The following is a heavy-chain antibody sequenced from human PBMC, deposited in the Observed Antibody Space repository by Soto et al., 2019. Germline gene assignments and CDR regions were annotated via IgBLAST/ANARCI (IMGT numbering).Heavy chain of an antibody. D-gene: IGHD3-10*01. CDR1: GGSISGGGYY. CDR3: ASSMVRGVTWFDP. J-gene: IGHJ5*02. CDR2: IYYSGST. Sequence: QVQLQESGPGLVKPSQTLSLICTVSGGSISGGGYYWSWIRQHPGKGLEWIGNIYYSGSTSYNPSLKSRGAISVDTSKNQFSLRLSSVTAADTAVYYCASSMVRGVTWFDPWGLGTLVTVSS. V-gene: IGHV4-31*03.